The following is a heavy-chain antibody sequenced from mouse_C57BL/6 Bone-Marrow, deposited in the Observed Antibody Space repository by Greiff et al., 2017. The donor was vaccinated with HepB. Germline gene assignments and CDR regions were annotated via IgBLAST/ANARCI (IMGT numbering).Heavy chain of an antibody. Sequence: EVQRVESGGGLVKPGGSLKLSCAASGFTFSDYGMHWVRQAPEKGLEWVAYISSGSSTIYYADTVKGRFTISRDNAKNTLFLQMTSLRSEDTAMYYCARARGYEGYFDVGGRDHGHRLL. CDR1: GFTFSDYG. D-gene: IGHD2-10*02. CDR2: ISSGSSTI. J-gene: IGHJ1*01. CDR3: ARARGYEGYFDV. V-gene: IGHV5-17*01.